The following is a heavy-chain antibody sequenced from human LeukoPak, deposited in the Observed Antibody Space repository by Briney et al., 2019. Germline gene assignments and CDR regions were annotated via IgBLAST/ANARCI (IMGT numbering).Heavy chain of an antibody. CDR3: AELGITMIGGV. D-gene: IGHD3-10*02. CDR1: GFTFSKYA. Sequence: GGSLRLSCAASGFTFSKYAMTWVRQAPGKGLEWVSAISSSTLKIYYADSVKGRFTISRDNSKNTLYLQMNSVRAEDTAVYYCAELGITMIGGVWGKGTTVTISS. V-gene: IGHV3-23*01. J-gene: IGHJ6*04. CDR2: ISSSTLKI.